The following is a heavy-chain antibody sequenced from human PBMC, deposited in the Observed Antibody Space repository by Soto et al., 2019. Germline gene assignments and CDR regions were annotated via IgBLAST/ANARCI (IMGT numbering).Heavy chain of an antibody. CDR2: INQDESEE. D-gene: IGHD6-19*01. V-gene: IGHV3-7*01. CDR3: ARDSGHSRGWYVGIFNF. Sequence: EVQLVESGGGLVQPGGSLRLSCEASGFTLGTYWMTWVRQAPGKGLEWVANINQDESEEYYVDSVKGRFTTSRDNAKNSLYLQMNDLRVEDTAVYYCARDSGHSRGWYVGIFNFWGRGTLVTVSS. J-gene: IGHJ4*02. CDR1: GFTLGTYW.